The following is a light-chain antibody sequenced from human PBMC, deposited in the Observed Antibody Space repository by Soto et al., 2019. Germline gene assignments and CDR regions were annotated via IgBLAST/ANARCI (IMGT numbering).Light chain of an antibody. CDR1: SSTIGAGYD. J-gene: IGLJ1*01. Sequence: QSVLTQPPSVSGAPGQRVTISCTGSSSTIGAGYDVHWYQQLPGTAPKLLIYGNNNRPSGVPDRFSGSKSCTSASLAITGLQAEDEADYYCQSYDSSRSGYVFGTGTKVTGL. V-gene: IGLV1-40*01. CDR2: GNN. CDR3: QSYDSSRSGYV.